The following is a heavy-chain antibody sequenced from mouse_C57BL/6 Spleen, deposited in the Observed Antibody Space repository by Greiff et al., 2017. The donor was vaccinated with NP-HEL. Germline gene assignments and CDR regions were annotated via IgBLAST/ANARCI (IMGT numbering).Heavy chain of an antibody. CDR3: ARNDYGYGFAY. CDR1: GFTFSDYG. Sequence: EVHLVESGGGLVKPGGSLKLSCAASGFTFSDYGMHWVRQAPEKGLEWVAYISSGSSTIYYADTVKGRFTISRDNAKNTLFLQMTSLRSEDTAMYYCARNDYGYGFAYWGQGTLVTVSA. V-gene: IGHV5-17*01. D-gene: IGHD2-2*01. J-gene: IGHJ3*01. CDR2: ISSGSSTI.